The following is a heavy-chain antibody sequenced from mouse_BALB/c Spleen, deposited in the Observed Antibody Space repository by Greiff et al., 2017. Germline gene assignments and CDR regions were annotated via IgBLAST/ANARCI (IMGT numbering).Heavy chain of an antibody. D-gene: IGHD2-10*02. J-gene: IGHJ2*01. CDR3: ARDKYGNFVPFFDY. V-gene: IGHV2-9*02. CDR1: GFSLTSYG. CDR2: IWAGGST. Sequence: VQLQQSGPGLVAPSQSLSITCTVSGFSLTSYGVHWVRQPPGKGLEWLGVIWAGGSTNYNSALMSRLSISKDNSKSQVFLKMNSLQTDDTAMYYCARDKYGNFVPFFDYWGQGTTLTVSS.